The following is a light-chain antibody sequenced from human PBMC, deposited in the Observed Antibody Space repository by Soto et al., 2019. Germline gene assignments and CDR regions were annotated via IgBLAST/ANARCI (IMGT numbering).Light chain of an antibody. CDR1: QSISTY. CDR3: QQSFSTPIT. Sequence: DIQMTQSPSSLSASVGDRVSITCRASQSISTYVNWYQQKPGTAPNLLIYRASTLESGVPSRFSGSGSGTDFTLTISSLQPADFSTYYCQQSFSTPITFGQGTRLE. CDR2: RAS. J-gene: IGKJ5*01. V-gene: IGKV1-39*01.